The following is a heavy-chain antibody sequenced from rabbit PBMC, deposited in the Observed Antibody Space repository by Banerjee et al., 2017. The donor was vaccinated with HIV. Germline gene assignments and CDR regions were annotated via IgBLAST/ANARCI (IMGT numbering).Heavy chain of an antibody. D-gene: IGHD4-1*01. V-gene: IGHV1S40*01. Sequence: QSLEESGGDLVKPGASLTLTCTASGFSFSSGYYMCWVRQAPGKGLEWIGCIYTGDSDNTAYASWAKGRFTISKTSSTTVTLQMTSLTAADTATYFCARDQAGYSSGWGDYYFNLWGQGTLVTV. CDR2: IYTGDSDNT. CDR3: ARDQAGYSSGWGDYYFNL. CDR1: GFSFSSGYY. J-gene: IGHJ4*01.